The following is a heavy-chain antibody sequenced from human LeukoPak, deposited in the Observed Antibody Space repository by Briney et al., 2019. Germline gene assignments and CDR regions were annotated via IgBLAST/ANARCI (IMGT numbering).Heavy chain of an antibody. D-gene: IGHD2-2*01. CDR1: GGPISSGGYY. CDR3: ARETRIVVVPAGTNWFDP. Sequence: PSETLSLTCTVSGGPISSGGYYWSWIRQHPGKGLEWIGYIYYSGSTYYNPSLKSRVTISVDTSKNQFSLKLSSVTAADTAVYYCARETRIVVVPAGTNWFDPWGQGTLVTVSS. J-gene: IGHJ5*02. V-gene: IGHV4-31*03. CDR2: IYYSGST.